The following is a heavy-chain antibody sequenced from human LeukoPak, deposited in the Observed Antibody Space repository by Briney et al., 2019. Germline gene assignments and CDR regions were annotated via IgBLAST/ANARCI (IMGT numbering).Heavy chain of an antibody. V-gene: IGHV3-30*01. CDR3: AREVYYDDSSGYYRYYYYYMDV. J-gene: IGHJ6*03. CDR1: GFTFSSCA. Sequence: PGGSLRLSCGASGFTFSSCAMHWVHQAPGKGREWVAVISYDGSNKYYADSVKGRYTISRDISKNTLYVQMNSLRAEDTAVYYCAREVYYDDSSGYYRYYYYYMDVWGKGTTVTVSS. CDR2: ISYDGSNK. D-gene: IGHD3-22*01.